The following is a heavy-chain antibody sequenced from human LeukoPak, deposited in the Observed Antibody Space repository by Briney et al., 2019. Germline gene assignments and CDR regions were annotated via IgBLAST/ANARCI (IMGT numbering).Heavy chain of an antibody. CDR1: GYSFTSYG. D-gene: IGHD2-2*01. J-gene: IGHJ4*02. CDR3: ASRTRNCSSTSCQIFDY. Sequence: ASVKVSCKASGYSFTSYGISWVRQAPGQGLEWMGWISAYNGNTNYAQKLQGRVTMTTDTSTSTAYMELRSLRSDDTAVYYCASRTRNCSSTSCQIFDYWSQGTLVTVSS. V-gene: IGHV1-18*01. CDR2: ISAYNGNT.